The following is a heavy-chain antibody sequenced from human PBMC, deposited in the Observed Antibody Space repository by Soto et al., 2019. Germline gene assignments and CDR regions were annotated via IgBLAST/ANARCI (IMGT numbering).Heavy chain of an antibody. D-gene: IGHD2-15*01. Sequence: EVQLVESGGGVVQPGGSLRLSCTASGFTFGDYTMHWVRQAPGKGLEWVSLITWDGINIEYADSVRGRFTISRDNSKNSLYLQLIGLIHDHTAFYYCAKDGIAWHWGQGTLVTVSS. CDR3: AKDGIAWH. CDR1: GFTFGDYT. V-gene: IGHV3-43*01. J-gene: IGHJ4*02. CDR2: ITWDGINI.